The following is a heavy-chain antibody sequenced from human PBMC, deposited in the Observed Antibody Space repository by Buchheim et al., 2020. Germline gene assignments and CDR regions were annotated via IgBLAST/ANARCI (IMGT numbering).Heavy chain of an antibody. Sequence: QVQLQESGPGLVKPSETLSLTCTVSGGSISSYYWSWIRQPPGKGLEWIGYIYYSGSTNYNPSLKSRVTISVDTSKNQFSLKLSSVTAADTAVYYCARSAPYYDFPMPNYYYGMDVWGQGTT. CDR2: IYYSGST. CDR3: ARSAPYYDFPMPNYYYGMDV. J-gene: IGHJ6*02. V-gene: IGHV4-59*01. CDR1: GGSISSYY. D-gene: IGHD3-3*01.